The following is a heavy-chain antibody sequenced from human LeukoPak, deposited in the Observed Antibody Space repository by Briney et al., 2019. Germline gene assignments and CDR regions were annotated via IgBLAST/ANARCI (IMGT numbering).Heavy chain of an antibody. J-gene: IGHJ5*01. CDR1: GVPTTSYY. V-gene: IGHV4-59*01. Sequence: PSETLSLTCTVSGVPTTSYYWSWIRQSPGKGLEWIGYIYYRGTTNYNPSLRSRVTVSLDTSKNQFSLRLTSVTAADTAVYYCARKMSGWFDSWGQGTLVTVSS. D-gene: IGHD3-3*01. CDR2: IYYRGTT. CDR3: ARKMSGWFDS.